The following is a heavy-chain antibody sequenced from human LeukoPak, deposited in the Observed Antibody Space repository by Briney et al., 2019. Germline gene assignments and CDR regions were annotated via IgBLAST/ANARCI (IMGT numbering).Heavy chain of an antibody. CDR1: GFNFRNYW. D-gene: IGHD1-1*01. CDR2: INSDGSST. Sequence: GGSLRLSCAASGFNFRNYWMHWVRQAPGKGLVWVSRINSDGSSTSYADSVKGRFTISRDSAENTLYLQINSLRAEDTAVYYCATDEAATGRLDYWGQGTLVTDSS. J-gene: IGHJ4*02. CDR3: ATDEAATGRLDY. V-gene: IGHV3-74*01.